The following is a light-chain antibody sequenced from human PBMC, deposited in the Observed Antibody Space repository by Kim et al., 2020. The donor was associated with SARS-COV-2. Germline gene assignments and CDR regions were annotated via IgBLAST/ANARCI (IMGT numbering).Light chain of an antibody. Sequence: VSPEQTASITCSGDNLGQKFTVWYQQKPGQSPVLVIYQDTKRPSGIPERISASNSGNTATLTISGTQAMDEADYYCQAWDRSTVVFGGGTQLTVL. V-gene: IGLV3-1*01. J-gene: IGLJ2*01. CDR1: NLGQKF. CDR2: QDT. CDR3: QAWDRSTVV.